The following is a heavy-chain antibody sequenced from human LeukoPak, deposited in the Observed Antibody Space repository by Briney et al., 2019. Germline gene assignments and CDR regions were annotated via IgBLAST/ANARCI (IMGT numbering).Heavy chain of an antibody. J-gene: IGHJ4*02. CDR3: ARLLGTTTIYDY. CDR2: ITPDGSQQ. CDR1: GFTFSRHW. V-gene: IGHV3-7*01. D-gene: IGHD4-11*01. Sequence: PGGSLRLSCEASGFTFSRHWMSWVRQAPGKGLEWVASITPDGSQQYYLDSVKGRFTISRDTARNSLYLLMFSLGAGDTAVYYCARLLGTTTIYDYWGQGTQVTVSS.